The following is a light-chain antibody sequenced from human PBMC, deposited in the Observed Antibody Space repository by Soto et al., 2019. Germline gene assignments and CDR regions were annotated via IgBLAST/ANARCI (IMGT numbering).Light chain of an antibody. J-gene: IGLJ2*01. CDR2: ANN. V-gene: IGLV1-40*01. CDR3: QSYDSSPSGSRV. CDR1: RTNIGAGYN. Sequence: HSVLTQPPSVSGAPGQRVTISCTGSRTNIGAGYNVQWYQQVPGTAPKLLIYANNNRPSGVPDRFSGSKSGTSASLAITGLQAEDEADYYCQSYDSSPSGSRVFGGGTKLTVL.